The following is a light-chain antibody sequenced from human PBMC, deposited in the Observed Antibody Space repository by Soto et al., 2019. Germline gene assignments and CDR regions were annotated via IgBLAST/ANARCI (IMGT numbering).Light chain of an antibody. V-gene: IGKV1-33*01. CDR3: QLYDNLPPFT. CDR2: GAS. J-gene: IGKJ3*01. CDR1: QDIRKY. Sequence: DIQMTQSPSSLSASVGDRVTITCQASQDIRKYLNWYQQKPGRAPKLLIYGASNLETGVPSRFSGSGYGTDFTFTISSLQPEDIATYFCQLYDNLPPFTFGPGTKVAIK.